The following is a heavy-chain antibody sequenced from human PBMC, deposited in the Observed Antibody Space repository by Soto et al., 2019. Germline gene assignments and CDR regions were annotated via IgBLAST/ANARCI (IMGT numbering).Heavy chain of an antibody. Sequence: QVQLVQSGAEVKKPGSSVKVSCKASGGTFSSYAISWVRQAPGQGLEWMGGIIPIFGTANYAQKFQGRVKITEDESTCTAYMELSSLRSEDTAVYYCARATGGGSYLNIHPGTFDYWGQGTLVTVSS. CDR1: GGTFSSYA. J-gene: IGHJ4*02. D-gene: IGHD1-26*01. V-gene: IGHV1-69*12. CDR3: ARATGGGSYLNIHPGTFDY. CDR2: IIPIFGTA.